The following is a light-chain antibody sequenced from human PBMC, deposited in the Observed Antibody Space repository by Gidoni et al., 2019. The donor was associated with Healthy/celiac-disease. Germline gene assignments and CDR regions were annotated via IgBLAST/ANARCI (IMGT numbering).Light chain of an antibody. Sequence: DILIIQSPLSLPVTPGEPASISCRSSQSLLHSNGYNYLDWYLQKPGQSPQRLSYLGSNRASGVTDRCRGSGSGTGFTLKIRRVEAEDVGVYYCMQALQTPQITFGQXTRLEIK. J-gene: IGKJ5*01. CDR1: QSLLHSNGYNY. CDR3: MQALQTPQIT. V-gene: IGKV2-28*01. CDR2: LGS.